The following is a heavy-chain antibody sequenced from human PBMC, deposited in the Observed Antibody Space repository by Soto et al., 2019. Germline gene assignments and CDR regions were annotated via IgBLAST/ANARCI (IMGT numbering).Heavy chain of an antibody. J-gene: IGHJ4*02. CDR2: INHSGST. Sequence: ETLSLTCAVYGGSFSGYYWSWIRQPPGKGLEWIGEINHSGSTNYNPSLKSRVTISVDTSKNQFSLKLSSVTAADTAVYYCARGLRAVDYWGQGTLVTVSS. CDR3: ARGLRAVDY. V-gene: IGHV4-34*01. CDR1: GGSFSGYY.